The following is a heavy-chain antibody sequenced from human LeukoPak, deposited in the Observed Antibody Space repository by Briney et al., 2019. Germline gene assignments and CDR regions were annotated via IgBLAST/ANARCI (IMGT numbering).Heavy chain of an antibody. CDR2: ISSSSSYI. Sequence: PGGSLRLSCAASGFTFSSYSMNWVRQAPGKGLEWVSSISSSSSYIYYADSVKGRFTISRDNAKNSLYLQMNSLRAEDTAVYYCAKDQDGDFDYWGQGTLVTVSS. D-gene: IGHD2-15*01. V-gene: IGHV3-21*04. CDR3: AKDQDGDFDY. CDR1: GFTFSSYS. J-gene: IGHJ4*02.